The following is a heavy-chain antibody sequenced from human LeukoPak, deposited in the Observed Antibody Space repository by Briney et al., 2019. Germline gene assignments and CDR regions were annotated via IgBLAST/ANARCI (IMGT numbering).Heavy chain of an antibody. CDR2: IGSSGDTI. CDR3: ARAGYYYDSSGYTSFDY. V-gene: IGHV3-48*03. CDR1: GFSFRSYE. Sequence: PGGSLRLSCAASGFSFRSYEMNWVRQAPGKGLEGVSYIGSSGDTIYYADFVRGRFTSSRDNAKNSLYLQMNSLRAEDTAVYYCARAGYYYDSSGYTSFDYWGQGILVTVSS. D-gene: IGHD3-22*01. J-gene: IGHJ4*02.